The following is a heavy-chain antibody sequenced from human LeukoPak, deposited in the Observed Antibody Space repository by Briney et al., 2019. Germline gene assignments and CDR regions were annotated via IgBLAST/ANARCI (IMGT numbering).Heavy chain of an antibody. J-gene: IGHJ4*02. V-gene: IGHV4-59*11. D-gene: IGHD4-17*01. CDR1: GGSISPHY. CDR2: VYYNGLT. Sequence: PSETLSLTCTVSGGSISPHYWTWIRQTPGQGLEWIGYVYYNGLTSYNASLRSRLILSVDTARNQVSLKLTSVTAADTAVYYCTREVSTVTFDYWGQGTLVTVSS. CDR3: TREVSTVTFDY.